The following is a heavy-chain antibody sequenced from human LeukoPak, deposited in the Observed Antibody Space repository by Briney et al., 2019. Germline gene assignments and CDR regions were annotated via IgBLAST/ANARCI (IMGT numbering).Heavy chain of an antibody. J-gene: IGHJ5*02. CDR1: GFTFSSYV. Sequence: GGSLRLSCAASGFTFSSYVMHWVRQAPGKGLEWVAVIWYDGSNKYYADSVKGRFTISRDNSKNTLYLQMNSLRAEDTAVYYCAVVPAARSGWFDPWGQGTLVTVSS. V-gene: IGHV3-33*01. CDR3: AVVPAARSGWFDP. D-gene: IGHD2-2*01. CDR2: IWYDGSNK.